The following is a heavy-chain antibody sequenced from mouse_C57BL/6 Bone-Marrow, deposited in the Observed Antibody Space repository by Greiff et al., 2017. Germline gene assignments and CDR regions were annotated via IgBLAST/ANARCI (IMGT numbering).Heavy chain of an antibody. V-gene: IGHV1-55*01. D-gene: IGHD2-3*01. CDR3: ARASDGYYYAMDY. J-gene: IGHJ4*01. Sequence: QVQLQQSGAELVKPGASVKMSCKASGYTFTSYWITWVKQRPGQGLEWIGDIYPGSGSTNYNEKFKSKATLTVDTSSSTAYMRLSSLTSEDSAVYYCARASDGYYYAMDYWGQGTSVTVSS. CDR1: GYTFTSYW. CDR2: IYPGSGST.